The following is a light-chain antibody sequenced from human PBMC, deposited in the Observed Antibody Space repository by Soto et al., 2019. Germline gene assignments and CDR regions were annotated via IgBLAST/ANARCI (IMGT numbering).Light chain of an antibody. CDR2: DAS. CDR3: QQSDSLPIT. J-gene: IGKJ5*01. Sequence: DIQMTQSPSSLSASVGDRVTITCRASQDIRNHLNLYQQRPGKAPKLLIYDASNLERGVPSRFSGTRSGTHFTFAITSLQPEDVATYDCQQSDSLPITFGQRTRLEI. CDR1: QDIRNH. V-gene: IGKV1-33*01.